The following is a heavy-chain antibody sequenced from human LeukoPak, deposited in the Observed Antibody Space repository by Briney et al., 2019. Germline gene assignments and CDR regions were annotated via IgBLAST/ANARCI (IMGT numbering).Heavy chain of an antibody. D-gene: IGHD2-2*01. CDR3: ARVTPRIVVVPAAARKFDP. Sequence: ASVKVSCKASGYTFNTYGITWVRQAPGQGLEWMGWINPNSGGTDYAQKFQGRVTMTRDTSISTAYMELSRLRSDDTAVYYCARVTPRIVVVPAAARKFDPWGQGTLVTVSS. CDR2: INPNSGGT. V-gene: IGHV1-2*02. J-gene: IGHJ5*02. CDR1: GYTFNTYG.